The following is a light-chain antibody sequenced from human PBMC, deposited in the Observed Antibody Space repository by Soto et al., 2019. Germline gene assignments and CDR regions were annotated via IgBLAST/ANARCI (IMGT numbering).Light chain of an antibody. CDR1: SSNIGSNT. CDR3: AAWDDSLSGIWV. Sequence: QSVLTQPPSASGTPGQRVTISCSGSSSNIGSNTVNWYQQLPGTAPKLLIYSSNQRPSGVPDRFSGSKSGTSASLAISGLQSDDEGDYYCAAWDDSLSGIWVFGGGTQLTAL. V-gene: IGLV1-44*01. CDR2: SSN. J-gene: IGLJ3*02.